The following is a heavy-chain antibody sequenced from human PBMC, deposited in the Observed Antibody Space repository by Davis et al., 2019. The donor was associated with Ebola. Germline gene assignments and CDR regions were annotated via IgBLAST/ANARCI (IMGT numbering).Heavy chain of an antibody. CDR2: INPNSGGP. Sequence: AASVKVSCKASGYTFTSYYMHWVRQAPGQGLEWMGRINPNSGGPNYAQKFQGRVTMTRDTSTSTAYMEINRLNSDDTAVYFCARGGITMTVVPRDYYYGLDVWGQGTTVTVSS. D-gene: IGHD3-22*01. CDR1: GYTFTSYY. CDR3: ARGGITMTVVPRDYYYGLDV. J-gene: IGHJ6*02. V-gene: IGHV1-2*06.